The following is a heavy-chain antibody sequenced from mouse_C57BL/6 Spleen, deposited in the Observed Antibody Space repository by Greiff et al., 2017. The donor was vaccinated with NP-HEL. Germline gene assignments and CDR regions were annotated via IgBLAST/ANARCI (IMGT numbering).Heavy chain of an antibody. Sequence: VQLQQPGAELVMPGASVKLSCKASGYTFTSYWMHWVKQRPGQGLEWIGEIDPSDSYTNYNQKFKGKSTLTVDKSSSTAYMQLSSLTSEDSAVYYCATGYYGTQYYFDYWGQGTTLTVSS. CDR3: ATGYYGTQYYFDY. CDR1: GYTFTSYW. V-gene: IGHV1-69*01. J-gene: IGHJ2*01. D-gene: IGHD1-1*01. CDR2: IDPSDSYT.